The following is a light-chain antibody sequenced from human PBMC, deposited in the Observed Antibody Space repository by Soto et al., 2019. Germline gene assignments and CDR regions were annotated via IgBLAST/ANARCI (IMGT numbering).Light chain of an antibody. Sequence: DIQMTQSPSTLSASVGDRVTITCRASQSISSWLAWYQQKPGKAPKLLIYDASSLESGVPSRFSGSGSDTEFTLTINNLQPDDFATYLCQQYKRYSLTFGGGTKVEIK. CDR1: QSISSW. V-gene: IGKV1-5*01. CDR3: QQYKRYSLT. CDR2: DAS. J-gene: IGKJ4*01.